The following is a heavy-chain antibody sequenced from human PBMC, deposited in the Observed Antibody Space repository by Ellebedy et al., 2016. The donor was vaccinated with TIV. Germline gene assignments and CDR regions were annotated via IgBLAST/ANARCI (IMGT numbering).Heavy chain of an antibody. V-gene: IGHV3-30*18. Sequence: GGSLRLXXAASGFTFSSYGMHWVRQAPGKGLEWVAVISYDGSNKYYADSVKGRFTISRDNSKNTLYLQMNSLRAEDTAVYYCAKRPGDDYGGNPDYWGQGTLVTVSS. CDR1: GFTFSSYG. CDR3: AKRPGDDYGGNPDY. CDR2: ISYDGSNK. J-gene: IGHJ4*02. D-gene: IGHD4-23*01.